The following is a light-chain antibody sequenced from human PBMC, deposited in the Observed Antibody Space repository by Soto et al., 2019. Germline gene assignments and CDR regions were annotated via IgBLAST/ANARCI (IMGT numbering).Light chain of an antibody. CDR2: GAS. J-gene: IGKJ5*01. CDR1: QGISSY. CDR3: QQLMSYPIT. Sequence: IRMTQSPSSLSASVGDRVTITFRASQGISSYLAWYQQKPRKAPEVLIFGASTLQSGVPSRFSGSGSGTEFTLTISSLQPEDFATYYCQQLMSYPITFGQGTRLEI. V-gene: IGKV1-9*01.